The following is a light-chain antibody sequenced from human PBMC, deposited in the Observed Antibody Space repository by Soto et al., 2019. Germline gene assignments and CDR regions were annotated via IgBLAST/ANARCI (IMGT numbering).Light chain of an antibody. CDR2: DVS. J-gene: IGLJ3*02. CDR1: SSDVGGYNY. V-gene: IGLV2-11*01. Sequence: QSVLTQPRSVSGSPGQSVTISCTGTSSDVGGYNYVSWYQQHPGKAPKLMIYDVSKRPSGVPDRFSGSQSGNTASLTISGLQAEDEADYYCCSYAGSYTWGFGGGTKVTVL. CDR3: CSYAGSYTWG.